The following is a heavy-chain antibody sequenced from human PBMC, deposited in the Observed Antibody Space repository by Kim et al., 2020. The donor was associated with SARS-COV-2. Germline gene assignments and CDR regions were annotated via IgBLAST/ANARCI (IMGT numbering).Heavy chain of an antibody. D-gene: IGHD6-13*01. CDR1: GFTFSSFA. CDR3: AKKGIPAGGQWYFDL. V-gene: IGHV3-23*01. CDR2: PSDSGGDT. J-gene: IGHJ2*01. Sequence: GGSLRLSCAASGFTFSSFAMTWVRQAPGKGLEWVSIPSDSGGDTFYADSLKGRFTISRDNSKNTLYLQMNSLRAEDTAVYYCAKKGIPAGGQWYFDLWGRGTRVTVSS.